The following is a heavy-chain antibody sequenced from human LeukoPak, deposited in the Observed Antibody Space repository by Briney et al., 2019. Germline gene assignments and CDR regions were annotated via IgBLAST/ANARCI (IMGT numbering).Heavy chain of an antibody. CDR1: GGTFSSYT. CDR2: SIPILGIA. CDR3: AIGHGLDY. J-gene: IGHJ4*02. V-gene: IGHV1-69*02. D-gene: IGHD5-24*01. Sequence: GASVKVSCKASGGTFSSYTISWVRQAPGQGVEWMGRSIPILGIANYAQKFQGRVTITADKSTSTAYMELSSLRSEDTAVYYCAIGHGLDYWGQGTLVTVSS.